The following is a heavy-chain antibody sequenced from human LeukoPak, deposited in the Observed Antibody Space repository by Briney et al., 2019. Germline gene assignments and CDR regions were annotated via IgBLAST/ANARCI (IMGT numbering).Heavy chain of an antibody. D-gene: IGHD3-3*01. CDR3: AREDDLITIFGVITSPALDY. CDR1: GFTFSRYW. J-gene: IGHJ4*02. V-gene: IGHV3-74*01. CDR2: INADGNNT. Sequence: GGSLRLSCAASGFTFSRYWMHWVRQAPGKGLVWVSRINADGNNTTYADSVKGRFTISRDNAKNTLYLQMDSLGAEDTAVYYYAREDDLITIFGVITSPALDYWGQGTLVTVSS.